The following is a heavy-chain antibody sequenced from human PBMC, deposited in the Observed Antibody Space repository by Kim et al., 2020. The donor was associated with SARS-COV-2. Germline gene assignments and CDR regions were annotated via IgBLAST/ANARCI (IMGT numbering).Heavy chain of an antibody. V-gene: IGHV3-7*01. D-gene: IGHD2-15*01. CDR3: SKGGRRRFDC. J-gene: IGHJ4*02. CDR2: SGL. Sequence: SGLFYAGAVKGRFTIARDNTTNPLYLQMNSLRAEDTAVYYCSKGGRRRFDCWGQGTLVTVSS.